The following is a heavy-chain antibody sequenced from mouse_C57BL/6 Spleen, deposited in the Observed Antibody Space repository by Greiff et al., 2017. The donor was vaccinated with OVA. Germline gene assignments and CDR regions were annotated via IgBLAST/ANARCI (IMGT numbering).Heavy chain of an antibody. V-gene: IGHV2-2*01. D-gene: IGHD1-1*01. Sequence: QVQLKESGPGLVQPSQSLSITCTVSGFSLTSYGVHWVRQSPGKGLEWLGVIWSGGSTDYNAAFISRLSISKDNSKSQVFIKMNSLQADDTAIYYCARKTTGVATGAMDDWGQGTSVTVSS. CDR1: GFSLTSYG. CDR2: IWSGGST. CDR3: ARKTTGVATGAMDD. J-gene: IGHJ4*01.